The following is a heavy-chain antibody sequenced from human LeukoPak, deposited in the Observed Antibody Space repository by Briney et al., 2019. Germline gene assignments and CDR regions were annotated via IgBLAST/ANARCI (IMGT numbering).Heavy chain of an antibody. CDR1: GFTFSNYA. V-gene: IGHV3-30-3*01. CDR2: ISYDGSNK. CDR3: ARVGGDSSGYYSFYYFDY. D-gene: IGHD3-22*01. Sequence: GGSLRLSCAASGFTFSNYAMHWVRQAPGRGLEWVGVISYDGSNKYYADSVKGRFTISRDNSKNTLYLQMNSLRAEDTAVYYCARVGGDSSGYYSFYYFDYWGQGTLVTVSS. J-gene: IGHJ4*02.